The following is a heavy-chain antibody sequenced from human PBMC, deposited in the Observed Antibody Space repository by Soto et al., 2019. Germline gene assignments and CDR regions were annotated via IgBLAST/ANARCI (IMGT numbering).Heavy chain of an antibody. D-gene: IGHD4-17*01. Sequence: EVQLLESGGGLVQPGGSLRLSCAASGFTFSSFAMTWVRQAPGKGLEWVSGVSARGVSTYYADSVKGRFTISRDNSRNTLYLQMDSLIAEDTAVYFCVKPIGDGDIPPYYYGMGVWGQGTAVTVSS. CDR1: GFTFSSFA. CDR3: VKPIGDGDIPPYYYGMGV. CDR2: VSARGVST. J-gene: IGHJ6*02. V-gene: IGHV3-23*01.